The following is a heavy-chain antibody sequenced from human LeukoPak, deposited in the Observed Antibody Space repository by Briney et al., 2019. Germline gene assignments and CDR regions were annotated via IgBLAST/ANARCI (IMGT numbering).Heavy chain of an antibody. J-gene: IGHJ4*02. D-gene: IGHD3-22*01. V-gene: IGHV3-74*01. CDR2: INSDGSST. CDR3: VRQYSYDSSGYYPWDY. CDR1: GFTFSSYW. Sequence: RGSLRLSCAASGFTFSSYWMHWVRQAPGKGLVWVSRINSDGSSTTYADSVKGRFTISRDNAKNTLYLQMNSLRAEDTAMYYCVRQYSYDSSGYYPWDYWGQGTLVTVSS.